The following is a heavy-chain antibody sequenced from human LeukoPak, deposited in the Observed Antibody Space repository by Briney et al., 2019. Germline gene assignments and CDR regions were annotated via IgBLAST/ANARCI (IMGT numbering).Heavy chain of an antibody. CDR3: ASGRGARGDYFDY. CDR2: IIPIYGTA. CDR1: GGTFISYA. J-gene: IGHJ4*02. D-gene: IGHD4/OR15-4a*01. V-gene: IGHV1-69*05. Sequence: ASVKVSCKASGGTFISYAISWVRQAPGQGLEWMGRIIPIYGTANYAQKFQGRVTITTDESTSTAYMELSSLRSEDTAVYYCASGRGARGDYFDYWGQGTLVTVSS.